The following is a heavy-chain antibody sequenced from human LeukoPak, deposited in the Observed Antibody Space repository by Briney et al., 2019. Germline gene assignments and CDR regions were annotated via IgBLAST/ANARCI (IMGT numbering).Heavy chain of an antibody. D-gene: IGHD3-22*01. CDR2: IYHSGST. CDR3: ARGTYYSDSSGYSYYSYYYMDV. V-gene: IGHV4-38-2*02. Sequence: QASETLSLTCTVSGYSISSGYYWGWIRQPPGKGLEWIGSIYHSGSTYYNPSLKSRVTISLDTSKNQFSLKLTSVTAADTAVYFCARGTYYSDSSGYSYYSYYYMDVWGKGTTVTISS. CDR1: GYSISSGYY. J-gene: IGHJ6*03.